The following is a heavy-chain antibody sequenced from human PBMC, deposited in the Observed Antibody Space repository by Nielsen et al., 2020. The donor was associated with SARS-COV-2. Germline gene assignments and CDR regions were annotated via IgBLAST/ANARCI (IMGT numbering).Heavy chain of an antibody. Sequence: SETLSLTCTVSGGSISSYYWSWIRQPPGKGLEWIGEINHSGSTNYNPSLKSRVTISVDTSKNQFSLKLSSVTAADTAVYYCARVRGHYYGPGRNYYYYGMDVWGQGTTVTVSS. CDR1: GGSISSYY. D-gene: IGHD3-10*01. V-gene: IGHV4-34*01. J-gene: IGHJ6*02. CDR3: ARVRGHYYGPGRNYYYYGMDV. CDR2: INHSGST.